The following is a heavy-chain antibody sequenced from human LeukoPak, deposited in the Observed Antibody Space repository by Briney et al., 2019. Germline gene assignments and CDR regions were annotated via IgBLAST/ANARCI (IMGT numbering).Heavy chain of an antibody. J-gene: IGHJ4*02. CDR3: ASFGRTYYYDSSGYP. V-gene: IGHV1-2*06. CDR2: INPNSGGT. CDR1: GYTFTGYY. Sequence: ASVTVSCKASGYTFTGYYMHWVRQAPGQGLEWMGRINPNSGGTNYAQKFQGRVTMTRDTSISTAYMELSRLRSDDTAVYYCASFGRTYYYDSSGYPWGQGTLVTVSS. D-gene: IGHD3-22*01.